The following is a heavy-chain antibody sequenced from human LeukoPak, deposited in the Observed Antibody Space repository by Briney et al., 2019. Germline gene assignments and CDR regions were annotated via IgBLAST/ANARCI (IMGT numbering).Heavy chain of an antibody. CDR2: FDPEDGET. Sequence: ASVKVSCKVSGYTLTELSMHWVRQAPGKGLEWMGGFDPEDGETIYAQKFQGRVTMTEDTSTDTAYMELSSLGSEDTAVYYCATWGRPIAAAGPRGFDLWGRGTLVTVSS. J-gene: IGHJ2*01. V-gene: IGHV1-24*01. CDR3: ATWGRPIAAAGPRGFDL. D-gene: IGHD6-13*01. CDR1: GYTLTELS.